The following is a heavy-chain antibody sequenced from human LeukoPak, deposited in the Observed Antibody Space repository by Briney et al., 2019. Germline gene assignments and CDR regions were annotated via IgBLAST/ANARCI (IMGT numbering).Heavy chain of an antibody. J-gene: IGHJ3*02. V-gene: IGHV4-59*01. CDR3: ARRGGNPLGAFDI. D-gene: IGHD4-23*01. Sequence: PSETLSLTCTVSSGSISSYYWSWIRQPPGKGLEWIGYIYYSGSTNYNPSLKSRVTISVDTSKNQFSLKLNSVTAADTAVYYCARRGGNPLGAFDIWGQGTMVTVSS. CDR2: IYYSGST. CDR1: SGSISSYY.